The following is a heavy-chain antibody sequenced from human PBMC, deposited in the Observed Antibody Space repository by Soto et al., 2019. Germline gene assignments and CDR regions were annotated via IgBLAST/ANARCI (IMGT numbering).Heavy chain of an antibody. V-gene: IGHV2-5*01. CDR3: AHMADLGSFYWYFDL. CDR2: IYWYQDK. J-gene: IGHJ2*01. Sequence: QIPLVESGPTLVKPTQTLTLTRTFTGFSLDTPGGAVGWIRQSPGKALDWLAHIYWYQDKRYRPSLETRLSITKDASKSQVVLTMTYMDPLDTATYYCAHMADLGSFYWYFDLWGRGTLVTVSS. D-gene: IGHD3-10*01. CDR1: GFSLDTPGGA.